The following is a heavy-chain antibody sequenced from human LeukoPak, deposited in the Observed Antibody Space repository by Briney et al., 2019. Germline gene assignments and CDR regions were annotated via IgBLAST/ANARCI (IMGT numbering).Heavy chain of an antibody. D-gene: IGHD3-22*01. CDR1: GSTLSKIS. CDR3: ATGAIVFDF. CDR2: VGHEDGTT. V-gene: IGHV1-24*01. J-gene: IGHJ4*02. Sequence: ASVKVSCKVSGSTLSKISIDWVRQAPGKGPEWMGSVGHEDGTTIPAPKFQGRFKMTVDTTTDTAYMELSSLMSEDTAIYYCATGAIVFDFWGQGTLVTVSS.